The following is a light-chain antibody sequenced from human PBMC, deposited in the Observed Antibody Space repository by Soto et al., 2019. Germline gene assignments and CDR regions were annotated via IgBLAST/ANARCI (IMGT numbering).Light chain of an antibody. J-gene: IGKJ4*01. CDR3: QQYADWPPFT. Sequence: EIVMTQSPATLSGSPGERVSLSCRASQSVTSDLAWYQQKPGQAPRLLIYAASVRATGIPARFSGSGSGTEFTLTISGLQSEDSALYYCQQYADWPPFTFGGGTKVVIK. CDR2: AAS. V-gene: IGKV3-15*01. CDR1: QSVTSD.